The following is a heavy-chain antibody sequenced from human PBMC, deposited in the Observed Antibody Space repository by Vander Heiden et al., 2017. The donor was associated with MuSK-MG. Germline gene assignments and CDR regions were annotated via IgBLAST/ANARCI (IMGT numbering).Heavy chain of an antibody. Sequence: EVQLVESGVGLVTPGGSLRLSCAASGFTFSSYGMNWVRQAPGKGLEWVSSISSSSSYIYYADSVKGRFTISRDNAKNSLYLQMNSLRAEDTAVYYCARDPYYGSGSYYIDFDYWGQGTLVTVSS. CDR3: ARDPYYGSGSYYIDFDY. D-gene: IGHD3-10*01. V-gene: IGHV3-21*01. CDR2: ISSSSSYI. CDR1: GFTFSSYG. J-gene: IGHJ4*02.